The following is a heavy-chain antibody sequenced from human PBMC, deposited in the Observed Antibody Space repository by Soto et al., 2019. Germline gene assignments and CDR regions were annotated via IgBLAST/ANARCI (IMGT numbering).Heavy chain of an antibody. CDR2: ISYDGSNK. D-gene: IGHD3-22*01. Sequence: ESGGGVVQPGRSLRLSCAASGFTFSSYAMHWVRQAPGKGLEWVAVISYDGSNKYYADSVKGRFTISRDNSKNTLYLQMNSLRAEDTAVYYCARDLGLGHYYDSSEPDYWGQGTLVTVSS. CDR1: GFTFSSYA. CDR3: ARDLGLGHYYDSSEPDY. J-gene: IGHJ4*02. V-gene: IGHV3-30-3*01.